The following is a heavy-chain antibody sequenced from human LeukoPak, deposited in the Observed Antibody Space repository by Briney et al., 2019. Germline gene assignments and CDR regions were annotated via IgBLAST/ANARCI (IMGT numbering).Heavy chain of an antibody. Sequence: SETLSLTCAVYGGSFSGYYWSWIRQPPGKGLEWIGEINHSGSTNYNPSLKSRVTISVDMSKNQFSLKLSSVTAADTAVYYCGLVYYYGMDVWGQGTTVTVSS. V-gene: IGHV4-34*01. D-gene: IGHD2-8*02. CDR1: GGSFSGYY. CDR2: INHSGST. J-gene: IGHJ6*02. CDR3: GLVYYYGMDV.